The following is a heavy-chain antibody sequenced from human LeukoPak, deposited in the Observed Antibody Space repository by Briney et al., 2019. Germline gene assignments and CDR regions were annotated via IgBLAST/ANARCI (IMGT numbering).Heavy chain of an antibody. Sequence: GGSLRLSCTASGFSITSYWMSWVRQAPGKGLEWVANIKQDGSEEYYVDSVKGQFTISRDNAKNSLYLQMNSLRADDTAVYYCARRFGYYGSGSHYNFDYWGQGTLVTVSS. J-gene: IGHJ4*02. CDR1: GFSITSYW. CDR3: ARRFGYYGSGSHYNFDY. V-gene: IGHV3-7*01. CDR2: IKQDGSEE. D-gene: IGHD3-10*01.